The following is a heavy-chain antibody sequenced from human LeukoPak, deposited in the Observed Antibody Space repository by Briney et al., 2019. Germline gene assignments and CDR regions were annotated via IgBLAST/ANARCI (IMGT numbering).Heavy chain of an antibody. V-gene: IGHV3-11*04. CDR1: GFTFSDYY. Sequence: GGSLRLSCAASGFTFSDYYMSWIRQAPGKGLEWVSYISSSGSTIYYTDSVKGRFTISRDNAKNSLFLQVNSLRAEDTAVYYCAGGRQWLVHAYWGQGTLVTVSS. D-gene: IGHD6-19*01. CDR2: ISSSGSTI. J-gene: IGHJ4*02. CDR3: AGGRQWLVHAY.